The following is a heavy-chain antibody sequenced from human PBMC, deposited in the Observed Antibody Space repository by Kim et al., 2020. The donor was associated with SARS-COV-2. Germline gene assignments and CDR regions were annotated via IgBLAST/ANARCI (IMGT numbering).Heavy chain of an antibody. Sequence: SETLSLTCAVYVGSFSDYSWSWIRQPPGKGLEWIGDIDHRGSTNYNPSLKSRLTISVDTSKNQFSLKLTSVTAADTAVYYCARGRGGFSMVVVVITAAEYYFDYWGRGARATVSS. CDR2: IDHRGST. CDR1: VGSFSDYS. D-gene: IGHD3-22*01. CDR3: ARGRGGFSMVVVVITAAEYYFDY. V-gene: IGHV4-34*01. J-gene: IGHJ4*02.